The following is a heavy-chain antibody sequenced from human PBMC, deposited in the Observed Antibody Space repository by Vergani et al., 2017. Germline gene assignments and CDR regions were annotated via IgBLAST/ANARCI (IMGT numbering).Heavy chain of an antibody. D-gene: IGHD2-8*01. V-gene: IGHV3-21*06. J-gene: IGHJ6*02. CDR3: SRDCTSGGCPDNYGMDV. Sequence: VQLVESGGGLVKPGGSLRLSCAASGFTFSAFSMSWVRQAPGKGLEWVPFIGSSGPYINYADSVKGRFIISRDNTNNSLFLQLRSLRAEDAAVYYCSRDCTSGGCPDNYGMDVWGQGATVTVSS. CDR1: GFTFSAFS. CDR2: IGSSGPYI.